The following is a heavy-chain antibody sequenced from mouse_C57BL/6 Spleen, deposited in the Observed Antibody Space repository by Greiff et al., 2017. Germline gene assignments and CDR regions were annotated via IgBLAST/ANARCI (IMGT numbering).Heavy chain of an antibody. J-gene: IGHJ4*01. Sequence: VQLQQSGPGLVQPSQSLSITCTVSGFSLTSYGVHWVRQSPGKGLEWLGVIWRGGSTDYNAAFMSRLSITKDNSKSQVFFKMHSLQADDTAIFYCAMLPYDYGGSYAMDYWGQGTTVTVSS. CDR3: AMLPYDYGGSYAMDY. D-gene: IGHD2-4*01. CDR1: GFSLTSYG. V-gene: IGHV2-5*01. CDR2: IWRGGST.